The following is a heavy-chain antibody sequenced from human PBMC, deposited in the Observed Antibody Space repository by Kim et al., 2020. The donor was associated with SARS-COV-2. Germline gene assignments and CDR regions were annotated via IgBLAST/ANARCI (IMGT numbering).Heavy chain of an antibody. V-gene: IGHV3-20*01. Sequence: GGSLRLSCAASGFTFDDYGMSWVRQAPGKGLEWVSGINWNGGSTGYADSVKGRFTISRDNAKNSLYLQINSLRAEDTALYHCARAKGDTHYYYGMDVWGQGTTVTVSS. CDR1: GFTFDDYG. CDR3: ARAKGDTHYYYGMDV. CDR2: INWNGGST. J-gene: IGHJ6*02. D-gene: IGHD1-26*01.